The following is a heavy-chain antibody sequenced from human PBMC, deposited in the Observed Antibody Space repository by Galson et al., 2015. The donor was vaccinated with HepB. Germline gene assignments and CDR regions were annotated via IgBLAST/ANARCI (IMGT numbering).Heavy chain of an antibody. J-gene: IGHJ3*02. Sequence: SLRLSCAASGFTFSDFYISWIRQAPGKGLEWVSYISGGSTYTNYAASVKGRFTISRDNAKNSVFHQMNSLRAEDTAVYYCARDSIYVNAFDNWGRGTLVTVSS. CDR3: ARDSIYVNAFDN. CDR2: ISGGSTYT. V-gene: IGHV3-11*06. CDR1: GFTFSDFY. D-gene: IGHD2/OR15-2a*01.